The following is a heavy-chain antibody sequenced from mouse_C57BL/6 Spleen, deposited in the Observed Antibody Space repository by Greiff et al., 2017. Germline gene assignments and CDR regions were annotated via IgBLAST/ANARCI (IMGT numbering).Heavy chain of an antibody. V-gene: IGHV1-81*01. CDR1: GYTFTSYG. CDR3: ASPMVTTYYFDY. Sequence: QVQLQQSGAELARPGASVKLSCKASGYTFTSYGISWVKQRTGQGLEWIGEIYPRSGKTYYNEKFKGKATLTADKSSSTAYMELRSLTSEDSAVYFCASPMVTTYYFDYWGQGTTLSVAS. J-gene: IGHJ2*01. D-gene: IGHD2-1*01. CDR2: IYPRSGKT.